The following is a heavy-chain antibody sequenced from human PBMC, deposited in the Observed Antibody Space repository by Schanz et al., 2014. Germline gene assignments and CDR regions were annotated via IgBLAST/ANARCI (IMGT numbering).Heavy chain of an antibody. J-gene: IGHJ3*02. D-gene: IGHD4-17*01. CDR2: LSANGDST. CDR1: GFTLSNYA. Sequence: EVQLLESGGGLVQPGGSLRLSCAAPGFTLSNYAMHWVRQTPDKGLEWVSGLSANGDSTFYSSSVKGRFTISRDISKNTLYLQMNTLRAEDTAVYYCARKMKLGVYGGKGHDSLDIWGQGTMXTVSS. CDR3: ARKMKLGVYGGKGHDSLDI. V-gene: IGHV3-64*01.